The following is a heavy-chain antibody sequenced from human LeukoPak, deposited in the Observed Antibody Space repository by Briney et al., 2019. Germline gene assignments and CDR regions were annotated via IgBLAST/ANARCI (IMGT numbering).Heavy chain of an antibody. CDR2: ISSSGSTI. J-gene: IGHJ6*02. CDR3: ARERYVLRYFDWSPATWGMDV. Sequence: GGSLRLSCAASGFTFSSYAMSWVRQAPGKGLEWVSYISSSGSTIYYADSVKGRFTISRDNAKNSLYLQMNSLRAEDTAVYYCARERYVLRYFDWSPATWGMDVWGQGTTVTVSS. D-gene: IGHD3-9*01. V-gene: IGHV3-11*01. CDR1: GFTFSSYA.